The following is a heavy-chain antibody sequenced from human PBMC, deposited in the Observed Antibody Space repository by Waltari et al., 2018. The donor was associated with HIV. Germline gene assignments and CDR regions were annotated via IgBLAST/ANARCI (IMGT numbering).Heavy chain of an antibody. CDR1: GGSISSGGYY. V-gene: IGHV4-31*01. J-gene: IGHJ4*02. CDR3: ARGPYYYDSSGPPHYFDY. CDR2: IYYSGSP. D-gene: IGHD3-22*01. Sequence: QVQLQESGPGLVKPSQTLSLTCTVSGGSISSGGYYWSWIRQHPGKGLEWIGYIYYSGSPYYNPALKGQVTISVDTSKNQFSLKLSSVTAADTAVYYCARGPYYYDSSGPPHYFDYWGQGTLVTVSS.